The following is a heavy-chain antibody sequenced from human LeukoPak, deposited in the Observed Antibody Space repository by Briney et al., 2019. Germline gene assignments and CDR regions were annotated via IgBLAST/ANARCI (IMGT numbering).Heavy chain of an antibody. CDR2: INHSGST. D-gene: IGHD3-9*01. J-gene: IGHJ4*02. V-gene: IGHV4-34*01. Sequence: PSETLSLTCAVYGGSFSGYYWSWIRQPPGKGLEWIGEINHSGSTNYNPPLKSRVTISVDTSKNQFSLKLSSVTAADTAVYYCARRATYYDILTGYHTYYFDYWGQGTLVTVSS. CDR1: GGSFSGYY. CDR3: ARRATYYDILTGYHTYYFDY.